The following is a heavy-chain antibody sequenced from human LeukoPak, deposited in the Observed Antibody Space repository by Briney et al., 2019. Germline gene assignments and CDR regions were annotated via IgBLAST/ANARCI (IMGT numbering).Heavy chain of an antibody. CDR3: ARVGATTPARAFDI. D-gene: IGHD1-26*01. V-gene: IGHV4-59*01. J-gene: IGHJ3*02. Sequence: SETLSLTCTVSGGSISSYYWSWIRQPPGKGLEWIGYIYYSGSTNYNPSLKSRVTISVDTSKNQFSLKLSSVTAADTAVYYCARVGATTPARAFDIWGQGTMVTVSS. CDR1: GGSISSYY. CDR2: IYYSGST.